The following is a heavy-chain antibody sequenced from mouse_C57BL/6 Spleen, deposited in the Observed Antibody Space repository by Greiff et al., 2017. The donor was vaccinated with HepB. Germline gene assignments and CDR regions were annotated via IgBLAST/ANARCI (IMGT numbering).Heavy chain of an antibody. CDR1: GYAFSSYW. Sequence: VQLQQSGAELVKPGASVKISCKASGYAFSSYWMNWVKQRPGKGLEWIGQIYPGDGDTNYNGKFKGKATLTADKSSSTAYMQLSSLTSEDSAVYFWARSRTYDYAYYYAMDYWGQGTSVTVSS. CDR3: ARSRTYDYAYYYAMDY. V-gene: IGHV1-80*01. CDR2: IYPGDGDT. J-gene: IGHJ4*01. D-gene: IGHD2-4*01.